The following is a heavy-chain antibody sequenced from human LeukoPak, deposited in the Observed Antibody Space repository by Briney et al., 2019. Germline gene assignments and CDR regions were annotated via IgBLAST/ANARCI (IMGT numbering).Heavy chain of an antibody. Sequence: SETLSLTCTVSGGSISSYYWSWIRQPPGKGLEWIGYIYYSGSTNYNPSLKSRVTISVDTSKNQFSLKLSSVTAADTAVYYCARIPALYYGANSDYLDYWGQGTLVTVSS. J-gene: IGHJ4*02. CDR1: GGSISSYY. CDR3: ARIPALYYGANSDYLDY. V-gene: IGHV4-59*01. D-gene: IGHD4-23*01. CDR2: IYYSGST.